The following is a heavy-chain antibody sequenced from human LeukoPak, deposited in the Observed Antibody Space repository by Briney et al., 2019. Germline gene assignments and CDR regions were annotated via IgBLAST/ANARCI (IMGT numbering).Heavy chain of an antibody. V-gene: IGHV4-39*01. CDR2: IYYSGST. CDR3: ASAAVRYYDSSGCYPFDY. J-gene: IGHJ4*02. D-gene: IGHD3-22*01. CDR1: GGSISSSSYY. Sequence: KPSETLSLTCIVSGGSISSSSYYWGWIRQPPGKGLEWIGSIYYSGSTYYNPSLKSRVTISVDTSKNQFSLKLSSVTAADTAVYYCASAAVRYYDSSGCYPFDYWGQGTLVTVSS.